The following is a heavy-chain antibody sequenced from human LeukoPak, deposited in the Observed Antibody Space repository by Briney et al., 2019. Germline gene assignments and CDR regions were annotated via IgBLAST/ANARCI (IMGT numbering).Heavy chain of an antibody. Sequence: GSLRLSCAASGLTFSTFGMHWVRQAPGKGLEWVAVISYDGRNTYYADSVKGRFTISRDNSKNTLYLQMNSLKTEDTAVYYCAKDRLVVAPAAMTSNFDYWGQGTLVTVSS. CDR2: ISYDGRNT. CDR3: AKDRLVVAPAAMTSNFDY. D-gene: IGHD2-2*01. V-gene: IGHV3-30*18. J-gene: IGHJ4*02. CDR1: GLTFSTFG.